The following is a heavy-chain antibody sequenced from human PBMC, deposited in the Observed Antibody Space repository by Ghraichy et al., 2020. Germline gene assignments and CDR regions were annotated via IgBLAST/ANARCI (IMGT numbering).Heavy chain of an antibody. CDR2: INPNSGGT. Sequence: ASVKVSCKASGYTFTGYYIHWVRQAPGQGLEWMGWINPNSGGTNYAQKFQGRVTMTRDTSTSTAYMELSRLRSDDTAVHYCVRVSTPTDYWGQGTLVTVSS. V-gene: IGHV1-2*02. J-gene: IGHJ4*02. CDR3: VRVSTPTDY. D-gene: IGHD4-17*01. CDR1: GYTFTGYY.